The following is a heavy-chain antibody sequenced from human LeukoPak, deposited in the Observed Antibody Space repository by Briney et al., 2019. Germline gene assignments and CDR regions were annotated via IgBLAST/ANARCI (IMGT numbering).Heavy chain of an antibody. J-gene: IGHJ4*02. Sequence: GGSLRLSCAASGFTFSSYAMSWVRQAPGKGLEWVSAISGSGGSTYYADSVKGRFTISRDNSKNTLYLQMNSLRAEDTAVYYCAKDATITIFGVVTYVDYWGQGTLVAVSS. V-gene: IGHV3-23*01. CDR2: ISGSGGST. CDR1: GFTFSSYA. CDR3: AKDATITIFGVVTYVDY. D-gene: IGHD3-3*01.